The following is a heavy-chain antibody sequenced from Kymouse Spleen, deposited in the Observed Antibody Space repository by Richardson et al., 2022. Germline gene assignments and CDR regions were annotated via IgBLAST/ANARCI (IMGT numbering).Heavy chain of an antibody. CDR2: ISYDGSNK. V-gene: IGHV3-30*18. J-gene: IGHJ6*02. CDR1: GFTFSSYG. D-gene: IGHD1-26*01. CDR3: AKEGPYSGSYYYGMDV. Sequence: QVQLVESGGGVVQPGRSLRLSCAASGFTFSSYGMHWVRQAPGKGLEWVAVISYDGSNKYYADSVKGRFTISRDNSKNTLYLQMNSLRAEDTAVYYCAKEGPYSGSYYYGMDVWGQGTTVTVSS.